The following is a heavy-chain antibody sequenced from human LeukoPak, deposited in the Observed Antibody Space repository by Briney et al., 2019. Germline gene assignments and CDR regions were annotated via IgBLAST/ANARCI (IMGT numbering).Heavy chain of an antibody. CDR3: VRHLTSKYSSGWYYVDY. V-gene: IGHV4-59*04. D-gene: IGHD6-19*01. CDR2: IYYSGTT. Sequence: NPSETLSLTCTVSGGSISSYYWSWIRQPPGKGLEWIGNIYYSGTTYYNPSLKSRVSISVDTSKNWFSLKLSSVTAADRAVYFCVRHLTSKYSSGWYYVDYWGQGTLVTVSS. J-gene: IGHJ4*02. CDR1: GGSISSYY.